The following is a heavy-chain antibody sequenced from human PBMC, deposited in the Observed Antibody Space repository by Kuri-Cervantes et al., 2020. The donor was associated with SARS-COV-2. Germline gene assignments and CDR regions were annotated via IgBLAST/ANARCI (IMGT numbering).Heavy chain of an antibody. J-gene: IGHJ6*04. Sequence: GSLRLSCTVSGDSISDHYWSWSRQPPGKGPEWIGCIHYSGSTDYNPSLKSRVTISVDTSKNQFSLKLSSVTAADTAVYYCARPGGFLDVWGKGTTVTVSS. CDR3: ARPGGFLDV. CDR2: IHYSGST. D-gene: IGHD4-23*01. CDR1: GDSISDHY. V-gene: IGHV4-59*11.